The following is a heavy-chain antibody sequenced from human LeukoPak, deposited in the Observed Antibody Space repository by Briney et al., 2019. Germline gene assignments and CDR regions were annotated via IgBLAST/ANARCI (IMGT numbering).Heavy chain of an antibody. CDR2: IWFDGSNK. J-gene: IGHJ4*02. V-gene: IGHV3-30*02. D-gene: IGHD3-22*01. CDR1: GFTFNTYG. Sequence: GGSLRLSCAASGFTFNTYGMHWVRQAPGKGPEWAAFIWFDGSNKYYADSVKGRLTISRDNSKNTPYLQLNSLRFEDTAVYYCAKARDITGPMTVANFDYWGQGALVTVSS. CDR3: AKARDITGPMTVANFDY.